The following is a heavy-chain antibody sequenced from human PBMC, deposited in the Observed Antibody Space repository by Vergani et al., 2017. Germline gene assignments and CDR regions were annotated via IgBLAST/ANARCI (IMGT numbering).Heavy chain of an antibody. J-gene: IGHJ5*02. Sequence: QVQLVQSGAEVKKPGASVKVSCKASGYTFTSYYMHWVRQAPGQGLEWMGWINTNTGNPTYAQGFTGRFVFSLDTSVSTAYLQISSLKAEDTAVYYCARVEQVTMVRGVISSWFDPWGQGTLVTVSS. CDR1: GYTFTSYY. D-gene: IGHD3-10*01. CDR3: ARVEQVTMVRGVISSWFDP. V-gene: IGHV7-4-1*02. CDR2: INTNTGNP.